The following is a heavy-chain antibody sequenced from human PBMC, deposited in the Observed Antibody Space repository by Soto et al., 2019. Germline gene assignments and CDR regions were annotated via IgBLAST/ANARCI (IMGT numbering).Heavy chain of an antibody. Sequence: PGGSLRLSCAASGFTFSSYSMNWVRQAPGKGLEGVSYISSSSSTIYYADSVKGRFTISRDNAKNSLYLQMNSLRDEDTAVYYCARAPKYYYDSSGYPRYFDYWGQGTLVTVSS. V-gene: IGHV3-48*02. CDR3: ARAPKYYYDSSGYPRYFDY. CDR1: GFTFSSYS. CDR2: ISSSSSTI. J-gene: IGHJ4*02. D-gene: IGHD3-22*01.